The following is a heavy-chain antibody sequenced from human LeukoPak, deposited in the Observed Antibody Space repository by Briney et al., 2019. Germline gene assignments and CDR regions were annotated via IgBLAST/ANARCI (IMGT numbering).Heavy chain of an antibody. Sequence: PSETLSLTCAVYGGSFSGYYWSWIRQPPGKGLEWIGEINHSGSTNCNPSLKSRVTISVDTSKNQFSLKLSSVTAADTAVYYCARLRIRGYCSSTSCYPWGQGTLVTVSS. CDR1: GGSFSGYY. V-gene: IGHV4-34*01. J-gene: IGHJ5*02. CDR3: ARLRIRGYCSSTSCYP. D-gene: IGHD2-2*01. CDR2: INHSGST.